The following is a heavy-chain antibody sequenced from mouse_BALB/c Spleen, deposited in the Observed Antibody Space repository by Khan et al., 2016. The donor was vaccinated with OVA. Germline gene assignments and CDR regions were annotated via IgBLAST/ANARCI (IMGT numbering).Heavy chain of an antibody. J-gene: IGHJ4*01. D-gene: IGHD1-1*02. V-gene: IGHV3-2*02. CDR1: GYSITSDYA. CDR3: ARDGARYNYAMDY. Sequence: VQLKQSGPGLVNPSQSLSLTCTVTGYSITSDYAWNWIRQFPGNKLEWMGYINYSGSPTYNPALKSRISITRDTSKNQFFLQLNSVTTEDTATYYCARDGARYNYAMDYWGQGTSVTVSS. CDR2: INYSGSP.